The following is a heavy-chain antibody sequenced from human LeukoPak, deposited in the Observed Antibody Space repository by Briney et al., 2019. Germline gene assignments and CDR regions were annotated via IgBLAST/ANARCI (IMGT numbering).Heavy chain of an antibody. D-gene: IGHD1-7*01. CDR2: IIPIFGTA. J-gene: IGHJ6*02. CDR1: GGTFSSYA. Sequence: GASVKVSCKASGGTFSSYAISWVRQAPGQGLEWMGGIIPIFGTANYAQKFQGRVTITADESTSTAYMELSSLRSEDTAVYYCVHPAWSRTYYYGMDVWGQGTTVTVSS. V-gene: IGHV1-69*13. CDR3: VHPAWSRTYYYGMDV.